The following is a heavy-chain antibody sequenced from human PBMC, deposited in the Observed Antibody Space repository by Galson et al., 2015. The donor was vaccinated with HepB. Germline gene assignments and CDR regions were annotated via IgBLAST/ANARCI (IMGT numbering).Heavy chain of an antibody. J-gene: IGHJ4*02. CDR3: ARDRGYYYGSGSYNYFDY. V-gene: IGHV1-69*06. D-gene: IGHD3-10*01. CDR2: IIPIFGTA. Sequence: SVKVSCKASGGTFSSYAISWVRQAPGQGLEWMGGIIPIFGTANYAQKFQGRVTITADKSTSTAYMELSSLRSEDTAVYYRARDRGYYYGSGSYNYFDYWGQGTLVTVSS. CDR1: GGTFSSYA.